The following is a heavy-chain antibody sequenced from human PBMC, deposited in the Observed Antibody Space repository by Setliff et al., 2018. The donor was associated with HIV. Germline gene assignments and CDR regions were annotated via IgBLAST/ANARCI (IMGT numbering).Heavy chain of an antibody. CDR2: IYWTGKT. CDR3: AKISPRGYSDITTGRLTDPFDV. Sequence: PWETLSLTCTVSDSAMDSYYWSWVRQSPGKGLEYIGYIYWTGKTDYNPSLKSRVTISLDTSGDQFSLKLNSVTGADTAVYYCAKISPRGYSDITTGRLTDPFDVWGPGTMVTVSS. V-gene: IGHV4-59*12. J-gene: IGHJ3*01. CDR1: DSAMDSYY. D-gene: IGHD3-9*01.